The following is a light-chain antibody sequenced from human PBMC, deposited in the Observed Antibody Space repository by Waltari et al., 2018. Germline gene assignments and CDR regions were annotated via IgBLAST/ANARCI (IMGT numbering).Light chain of an antibody. CDR3: AAWDDSLSGPV. Sequence: QSILTQPPSASGTPGQRVTISCSGSSSNIGSSTVFWYQQLLGTAPKLLTYINNQRPSGVPDRCSGSKSATSASLAISGLRSEDEADYYGAAWDDSLSGPVFGGGTKVTVL. CDR2: INN. V-gene: IGLV1-47*01. CDR1: SSNIGSST. J-gene: IGLJ3*02.